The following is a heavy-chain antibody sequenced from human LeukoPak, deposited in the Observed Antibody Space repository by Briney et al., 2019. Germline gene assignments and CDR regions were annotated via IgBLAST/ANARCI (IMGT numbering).Heavy chain of an antibody. Sequence: GGSLRLSCAASGFTFDDYAMHWVRQAPGKGLEWVSGISWNSGSIGYADSVKGRFTVSRDNAKNSLYLQMNSLRAEDTALYYCAKDRRAGSGSYYQYYYGMDVWGQGTTVTVSS. V-gene: IGHV3-9*01. CDR3: AKDRRAGSGSYYQYYYGMDV. J-gene: IGHJ6*02. CDR2: ISWNSGSI. CDR1: GFTFDDYA. D-gene: IGHD3-10*01.